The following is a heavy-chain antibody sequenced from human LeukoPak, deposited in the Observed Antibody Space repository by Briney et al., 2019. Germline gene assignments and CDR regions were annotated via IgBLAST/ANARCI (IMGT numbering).Heavy chain of an antibody. D-gene: IGHD6-13*01. CDR3: ARMGGIAAAGDY. J-gene: IGHJ4*02. CDR1: GGPISSGDYY. CDR2: INHSGST. V-gene: IGHV4-30-4*08. Sequence: SQTLSLTCTVSGGPISSGDYYWSWIRQPPGKGLEWIGEINHSGSTNYNPSLKSRVTISVDTSKNQFSLKLSSVTAADTAVYYCARMGGIAAAGDYWGQGTLVTVSS.